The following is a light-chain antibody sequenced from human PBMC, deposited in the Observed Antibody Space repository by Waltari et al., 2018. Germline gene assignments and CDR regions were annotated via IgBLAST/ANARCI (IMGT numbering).Light chain of an antibody. CDR2: EDS. J-gene: IGLJ2*01. CDR3: YSTDNSSHHRV. CDR1: VLPKKS. Sequence: SYELPQPPPVSVSPGQTPRTTCSGAVLPKKSAFWYQQTSGHAPVLFIYEDSHRPSGIPERVAGSGSRTVATLTITRAQLADGADYYRYSTDNSSHHRVFGGGTELTVL. V-gene: IGLV3-10*01.